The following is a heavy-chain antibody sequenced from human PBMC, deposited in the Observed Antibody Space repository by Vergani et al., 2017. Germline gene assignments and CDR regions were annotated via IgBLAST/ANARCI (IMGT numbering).Heavy chain of an antibody. CDR3: AKHFRGWGIDY. Sequence: QVQLVESGGGVVQRGGSLRLSCATSGFTLSNYDMQWIRQGPGKGLEFVAFIQFDGSNQYYADSVKGRFTRSRDFSKNTLYLQMNSLRTDDTATYYCAKHFRGWGIDYWGRAPQVIVS. J-gene: IGHJ4*02. D-gene: IGHD3-16*01. CDR1: GFTLSNYD. CDR2: IQFDGSNQ. V-gene: IGHV3-30*02.